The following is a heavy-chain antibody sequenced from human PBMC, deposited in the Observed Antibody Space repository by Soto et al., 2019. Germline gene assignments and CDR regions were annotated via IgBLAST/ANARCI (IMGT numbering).Heavy chain of an antibody. Sequence: GASVKVSCKASGYTFTGYYMHWVRQALGQGLEWMGWINPNSGGTNYAQKFQGWVTMTRDTSISTAYMELSRLRSDDTAVYYCAREIAAAGNDAFDIWGQGTMVTVSS. CDR3: AREIAAAGNDAFDI. CDR1: GYTFTGYY. V-gene: IGHV1-2*04. D-gene: IGHD6-13*01. J-gene: IGHJ3*02. CDR2: INPNSGGT.